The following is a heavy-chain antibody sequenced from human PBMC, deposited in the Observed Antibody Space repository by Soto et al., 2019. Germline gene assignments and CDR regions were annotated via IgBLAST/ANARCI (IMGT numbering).Heavy chain of an antibody. J-gene: IGHJ4*02. CDR1: GGSISSYY. V-gene: IGHV4-59*01. CDR3: ARVHFWSGYQFDY. Sequence: PSETLSLTCTVSGGSISSYYWSWIRQPPGKGLEWIGYIYYSGSTNYNPSLKSRVTISVDTSKNQFSLTLSSVTAADTAVYYCARVHFWSGYQFDYWGQGTLVTVSS. D-gene: IGHD3-3*02. CDR2: IYYSGST.